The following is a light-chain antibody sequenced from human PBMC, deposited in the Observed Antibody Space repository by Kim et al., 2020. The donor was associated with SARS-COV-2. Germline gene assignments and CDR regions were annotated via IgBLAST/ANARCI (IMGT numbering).Light chain of an antibody. CDR1: QRVSSN. CDR3: QQYNNWPMYT. CDR2: GAS. J-gene: IGKJ2*01. V-gene: IGKV3-15*01. Sequence: VSPGGRATLACRASQRVSSNLDRYQQQPGQAPRLLIYGASTRATGIPARLSGSGSGTEFTLTISSLQSEDFAVYYCQQYNNWPMYTFGQGTKLEI.